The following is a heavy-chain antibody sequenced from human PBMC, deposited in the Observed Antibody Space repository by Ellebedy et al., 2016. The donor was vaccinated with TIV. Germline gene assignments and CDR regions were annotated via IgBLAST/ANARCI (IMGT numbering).Heavy chain of an antibody. Sequence: PGGSLRLSCEASGFTFTRNDMSWGRQATGKGREWVANIKQDGSAKYYIESVKGRFTISRDNAKNSLYLQMNSRRAEDTAVYYCARDGVGAGLDYWGQGTLVTVSS. D-gene: IGHD3-10*01. CDR2: IKQDGSAK. V-gene: IGHV3-7*03. J-gene: IGHJ4*02. CDR1: GFTFTRND. CDR3: ARDGVGAGLDY.